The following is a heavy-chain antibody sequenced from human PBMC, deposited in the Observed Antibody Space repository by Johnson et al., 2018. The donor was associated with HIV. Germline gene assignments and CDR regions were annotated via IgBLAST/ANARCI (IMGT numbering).Heavy chain of an antibody. Sequence: QVQLVESGGGVVQPGRSLRLSCAASGFSFSSYAIHWVRQAPGKGLDCVAVISYDGINKYYADSVKGRFTISRDNSENTAYLQMNGLTVEDTAMYYCGRDYDYDNSDQSGIDVFDVWGQGTKVTVSS. D-gene: IGHD3-22*01. CDR1: GFSFSSYA. V-gene: IGHV3-30-3*01. CDR3: GRDYDYDNSDQSGIDVFDV. CDR2: ISYDGINK. J-gene: IGHJ3*01.